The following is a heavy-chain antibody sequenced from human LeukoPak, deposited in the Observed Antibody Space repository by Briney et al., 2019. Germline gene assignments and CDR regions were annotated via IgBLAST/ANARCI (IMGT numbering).Heavy chain of an antibody. Sequence: GGSLRLSCAASGFTFSSYGMHWVRQAPAKGLEWVAFIRYDGSNKYYADCVKGRFTISRDNSKNTLYLQMNSLRAEDTAVYYCAKAGAVVVVVAKFFDYWGQGTLVTVSS. D-gene: IGHD2-15*01. CDR2: IRYDGSNK. CDR3: AKAGAVVVVVAKFFDY. V-gene: IGHV3-30*02. CDR1: GFTFSSYG. J-gene: IGHJ4*02.